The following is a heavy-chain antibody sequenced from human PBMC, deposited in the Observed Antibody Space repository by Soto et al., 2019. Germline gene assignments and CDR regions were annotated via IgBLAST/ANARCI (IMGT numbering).Heavy chain of an antibody. J-gene: IGHJ6*02. V-gene: IGHV4-59*01. CDR2: IYYSGST. D-gene: IGHD3-10*01. CDR3: ARDQGSYGSVYYHGMDV. CDR1: GGSISSYY. Sequence: SETLSLTCTVSGGSISSYYWSWIRQPPGKGLEWIGYIYYSGSTNYNPSLKSRVTISVDTSKNQFSLKLSSVTAADTAVYYCARDQGSYGSVYYHGMDVWGQGTTVTVSS.